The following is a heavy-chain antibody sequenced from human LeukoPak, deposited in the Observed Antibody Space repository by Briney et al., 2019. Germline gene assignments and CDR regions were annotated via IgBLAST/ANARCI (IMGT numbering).Heavy chain of an antibody. J-gene: IGHJ5*02. CDR2: IYTSGST. D-gene: IGHD3-9*01. Sequence: SETLSLTCTVSGGSISSYYWSWIRQPAGKGLEWIGRIYTSGSTNYNPSLKSRVTMSVDTSKNQFSLKLSSVTAADTAVYYCARVGEYYDILTGSPAYNWFDPWGQGTLVTVSS. CDR3: ARVGEYYDILTGSPAYNWFDP. CDR1: GGSISSYY. V-gene: IGHV4-4*07.